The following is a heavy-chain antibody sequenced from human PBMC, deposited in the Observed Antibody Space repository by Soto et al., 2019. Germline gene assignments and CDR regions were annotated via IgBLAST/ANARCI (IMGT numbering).Heavy chain of an antibody. J-gene: IGHJ4*02. Sequence: QVQLVQSGAEVKRPGSSVTVSCKASGDTFSFYSINWVLQSPGLGLEWMGRVNPIHSMSNYAQRFQGRVTMTAEKSTSTAYMELSGLRSEDTGMYYCATSYGSGYRAFDYWGQGALVTVSS. CDR3: ATSYGSGYRAFDY. CDR2: VNPIHSMS. D-gene: IGHD3-10*01. V-gene: IGHV1-69*04. CDR1: GDTFSFYS.